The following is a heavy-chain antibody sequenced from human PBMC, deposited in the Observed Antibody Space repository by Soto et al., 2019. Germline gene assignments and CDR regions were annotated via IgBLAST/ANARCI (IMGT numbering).Heavy chain of an antibody. D-gene: IGHD2-15*01. J-gene: IGHJ4*02. V-gene: IGHV1-3*01. CDR2: INAGNGNT. CDR3: ARGPGGPDGPGDY. CDR1: GYTFTSYA. Sequence: ASVKVSCKASGYTFTSYAMHWVRQAPGQRLEWMGWINAGNGNTKYSQKLQGRVTITRDTSASTAYMELSSLRSEDTAVYYCARGPGGPDGPGDYWGQGTLVTVSS.